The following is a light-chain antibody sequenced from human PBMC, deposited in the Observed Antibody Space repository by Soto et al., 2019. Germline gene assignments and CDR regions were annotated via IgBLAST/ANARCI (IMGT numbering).Light chain of an antibody. CDR2: ATS. CDR1: QGISSY. CDR3: QQLSNYPIT. Sequence: DIQLTQSPSFLSASVGDRVTVTRRASQGISSYLVWYQQKPGKAPKLLIHATSTLQSGVPSRFSGSGSGTEFTLTISSLQPEDFATYYCQQLSNYPITFGQGTRLEIK. J-gene: IGKJ5*01. V-gene: IGKV1-9*01.